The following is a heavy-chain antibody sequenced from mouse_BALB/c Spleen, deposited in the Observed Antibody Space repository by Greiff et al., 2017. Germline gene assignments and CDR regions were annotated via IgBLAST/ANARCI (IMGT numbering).Heavy chain of an antibody. CDR2: IYPGSGST. Sequence: LKQPGSELVRPGASVKLSCKASGYTFTSYWMHWVKQRPGQGLEWIGNIYPGSGSTNYDEKFKSKATLTVDTSSSTAYMQLSSLTSEDSAVYYCTRGSSGYLYYYAMDYWGQGTSVTVSS. J-gene: IGHJ4*01. CDR1: GYTFTSYW. D-gene: IGHD3-1*01. CDR3: TRGSSGYLYYYAMDY. V-gene: IGHV1S22*01.